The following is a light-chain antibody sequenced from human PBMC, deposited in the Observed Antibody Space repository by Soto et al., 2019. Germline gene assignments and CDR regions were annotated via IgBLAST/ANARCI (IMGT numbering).Light chain of an antibody. CDR2: WAS. J-gene: IGKJ1*01. V-gene: IGKV4-1*01. Sequence: DIVMTQSPDSLAVSLGERATINCKSSQSVLYSPNNKNYLAWYQQKPGQPPKLLIYWASTRESGVSDRFSGSWSGTDFTLPISSLQAEDVAVYYCQQYHTTPWTFGQGTRVE. CDR1: QSVLYSPNNKNY. CDR3: QQYHTTPWT.